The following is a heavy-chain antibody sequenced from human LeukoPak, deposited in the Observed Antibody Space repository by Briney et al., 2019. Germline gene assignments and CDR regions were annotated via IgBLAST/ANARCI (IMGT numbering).Heavy chain of an antibody. J-gene: IGHJ3*02. V-gene: IGHV3-30*04. CDR3: ARDSVWQVDLSPYHAFDI. D-gene: IGHD5-12*01. CDR1: GFTFIRYA. Sequence: GRSLRLSCAASGFTFIRYAMHWVRQTPGRGLAWVTVISYDGSNKYYADSVKGRFTISRDNSKNTLYLQMNSLRAEDTAVYYWARDSVWQVDLSPYHAFDIWGQGTMVTVSS. CDR2: ISYDGSNK.